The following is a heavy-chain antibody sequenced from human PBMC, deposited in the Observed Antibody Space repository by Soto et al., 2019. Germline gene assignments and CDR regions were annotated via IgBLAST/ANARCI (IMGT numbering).Heavy chain of an antibody. Sequence: SETLSLTCTVSGDSISSGSHYWGWIRQPPGKGLEWIGNIYYSGITYYNPSLKSRATISVDTSQNRLSLRLTSVTAADTAIYFCPRVEMATILGVISWGAGTLVTVAS. V-gene: IGHV4-39*01. CDR3: PRVEMATILGVIS. CDR1: GDSISSGSHY. J-gene: IGHJ5*02. D-gene: IGHD5-12*01. CDR2: IYYSGIT.